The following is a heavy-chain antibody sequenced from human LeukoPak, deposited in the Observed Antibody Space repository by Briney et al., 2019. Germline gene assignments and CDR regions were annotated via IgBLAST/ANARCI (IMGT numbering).Heavy chain of an antibody. Sequence: GGSLRLSCAASGFTFNSFAMSWVRQAPGKGLEWVSAISGGGSTYYADSVKGRFTISRDNSKNTLYLQMNSLRAEDTAVYYCAKAPVTTCRGAYCYPFDYWGQGTLVTVSS. CDR1: GFTFNSFA. V-gene: IGHV3-23*01. CDR3: AKAPVTTCRGAYCYPFDY. J-gene: IGHJ4*02. CDR2: ISGGGST. D-gene: IGHD2-21*01.